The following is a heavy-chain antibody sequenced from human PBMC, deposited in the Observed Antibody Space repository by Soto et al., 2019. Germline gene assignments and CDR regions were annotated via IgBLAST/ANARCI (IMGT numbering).Heavy chain of an antibody. V-gene: IGHV1-18*01. J-gene: IGHJ6*02. CDR3: ARVAVAGYYYYYGMDV. CDR2: ISAYNGNT. CDR1: GYTFTSYG. D-gene: IGHD6-19*01. Sequence: ASVKVSCKASGYTFTSYGISWVRQAPGQGLEWMGWISAYNGNTNYAQKLQGRVTMTTDTSTSTAYMELRSLRSDDTAVYYCARVAVAGYYYYYGMDVWGQGTTVTVSS.